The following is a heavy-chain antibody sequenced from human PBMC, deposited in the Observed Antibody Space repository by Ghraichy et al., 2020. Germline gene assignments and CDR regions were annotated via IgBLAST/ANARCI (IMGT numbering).Heavy chain of an antibody. CDR2: IKQDGSEK. D-gene: IGHD6-19*01. CDR1: GFTFTNYW. V-gene: IGHV3-7*01. CDR3: AGGSGWLIEG. J-gene: IGHJ4*02. Sequence: GGSLRLSCAASGFTFTNYWMNWVRQAPGKGLEWVANIKQDGSEKSYVDSVKGRLIISRDNAKNSLYLQMNGLRVEDMATYYCAGGSGWLIEGWGQGTLVTVSS.